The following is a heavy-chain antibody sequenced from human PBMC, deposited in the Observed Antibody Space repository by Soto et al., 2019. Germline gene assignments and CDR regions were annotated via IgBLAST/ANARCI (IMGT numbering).Heavy chain of an antibody. CDR1: DDSLSTYY. V-gene: IGHV4-4*07. J-gene: IGHJ5*02. D-gene: IGHD2-21*01. CDR2: IYASGST. CDR3: ARSAIPRGGWFRP. Sequence: SETLSLTCDVSDDSLSTYYWSWIRQPAGKGLEWIGRIYASGSTNYNPSLKGRVSMSVDTSKKQFSLRMISVTAADTAMYYCARSAIPRGGWFRPWGQGVLVTVSS.